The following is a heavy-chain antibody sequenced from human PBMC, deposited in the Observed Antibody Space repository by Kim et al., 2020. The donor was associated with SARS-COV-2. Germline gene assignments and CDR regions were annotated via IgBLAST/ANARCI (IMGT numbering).Heavy chain of an antibody. D-gene: IGHD5-18*01. CDR2: INTNTGNP. V-gene: IGHV7-4-1*02. CDR1: GYTFTSYA. Sequence: ASVKVSCKASGYTFTSYAMNWVRQAPGQGLEWMGWINTNTGNPTYAQGFTGRFVFSLDTSVSTAYLQISSLKAEDTAVYYCARGIEGTAMVFYYYGMDVWGQGTTVTVSS. J-gene: IGHJ6*02. CDR3: ARGIEGTAMVFYYYGMDV.